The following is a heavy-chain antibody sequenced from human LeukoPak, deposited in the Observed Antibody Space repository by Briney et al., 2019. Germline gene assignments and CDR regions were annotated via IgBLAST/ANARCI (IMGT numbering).Heavy chain of an antibody. Sequence: SENGSSTCTKKAYTADYTESVQKAPGQGLEWMGWINPNSGGTNYAQKFQGRVTMTRDTSISTAYMELSRLRSDDTAVYYCASFEVGAWGQGTLVAVSS. V-gene: IGHV1-2*02. CDR3: ASFEVGA. J-gene: IGHJ5*02. D-gene: IGHD3-10*01. CDR1: KKAYTADY. CDR2: INPNSGGT.